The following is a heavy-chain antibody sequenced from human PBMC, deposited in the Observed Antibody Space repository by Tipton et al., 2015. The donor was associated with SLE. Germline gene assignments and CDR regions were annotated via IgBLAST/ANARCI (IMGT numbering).Heavy chain of an antibody. Sequence: TLSLTCIVSGGYISSDTYYWSWIRQPAGKGLEWIGHFSSSGGTNYNTSLKSRVTISVDTSKNQFSLRLNSVTAADTALYYGAGGGVATMGGYAFEIWGQGTMVTVSS. J-gene: IGHJ3*02. V-gene: IGHV4-61*09. D-gene: IGHD5-12*01. CDR3: AGGGVATMGGYAFEI. CDR1: GGYISSDTYY. CDR2: FSSSGGT.